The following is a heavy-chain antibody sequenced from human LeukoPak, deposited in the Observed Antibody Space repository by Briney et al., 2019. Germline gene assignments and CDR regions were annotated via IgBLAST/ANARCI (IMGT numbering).Heavy chain of an antibody. D-gene: IGHD2/OR15-2a*01. CDR1: GYTFNNYY. CDR2: INPNSAAT. J-gene: IGHJ5*02. Sequence: ASVTVSCTASGYTFNNYYIHWLRQAPGQGLEWMGWINPNSAATNYVQYFEGRVTMTRDTSSSTVYMELSRLRSDDTAVYYCARSLGSLKEYWWFDPWGQGTLVTVSS. V-gene: IGHV1-2*02. CDR3: ARSLGSLKEYWWFDP.